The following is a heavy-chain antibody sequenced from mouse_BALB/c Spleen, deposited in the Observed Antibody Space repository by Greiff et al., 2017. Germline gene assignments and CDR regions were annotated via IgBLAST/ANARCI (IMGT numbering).Heavy chain of an antibody. CDR3: ARSGGRPYYFDY. V-gene: IGHV5-17*02. Sequence: DVMLVESGGGLVQPGGSRKLSCAASGFTFSSFGMHWVRQAPEKGLEWVAYISSGSSTIYYADTVKGRFTISRDNPKNTLFLQMTSLRSEDTAMYYCARSGGRPYYFDYWGQGTTLTVSS. D-gene: IGHD3-1*01. CDR2: ISSGSSTI. CDR1: GFTFSSFG. J-gene: IGHJ2*01.